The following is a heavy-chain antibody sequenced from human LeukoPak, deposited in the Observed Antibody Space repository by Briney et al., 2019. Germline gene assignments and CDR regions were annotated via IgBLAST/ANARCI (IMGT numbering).Heavy chain of an antibody. Sequence: ASVKVSCKAAGYTFTSYDINWVRQAPGQGLEWMGWMNPTSGNTSYAQKFQGRVTMTRDASIATAYMELSSLTSEDTALYYCTRMRGYTYGYWYLDLWGRGTPVTVSS. CDR2: MNPTSGNT. CDR3: TRMRGYTYGYWYLDL. J-gene: IGHJ2*01. CDR1: GYTFTSYD. V-gene: IGHV1-8*01. D-gene: IGHD5-18*01.